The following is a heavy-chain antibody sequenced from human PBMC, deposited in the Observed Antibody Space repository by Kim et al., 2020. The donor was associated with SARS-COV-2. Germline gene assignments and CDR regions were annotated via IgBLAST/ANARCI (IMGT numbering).Heavy chain of an antibody. D-gene: IGHD3-10*01. Sequence: ASVKVSCKASGYTFTSYAMHWVRQAPGQRLEWMGWINAGNGNTKYSQKFQGRVTITRDTSASTAYMELSSLRSEDTAVYYCARVVRGVINTPYFDYWGQGTLVTVSS. V-gene: IGHV1-3*01. CDR2: INAGNGNT. CDR3: ARVVRGVINTPYFDY. CDR1: GYTFTSYA. J-gene: IGHJ4*02.